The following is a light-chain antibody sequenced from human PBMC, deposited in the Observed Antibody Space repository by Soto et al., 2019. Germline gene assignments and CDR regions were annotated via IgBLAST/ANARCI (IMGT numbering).Light chain of an antibody. CDR3: QQRSNWPPT. V-gene: IGKV3-11*01. J-gene: IGKJ1*01. CDR1: QRVSSY. CDR2: DAS. Sequence: EIVLTQSPATLSLSPGERATLSCRASQRVSSYLAWYQQKPGQAPRLLIYDASTRATGIPARFSGSGSGTDFTLTITSLEPEDFAVYYCQQRSNWPPTFSQGTKVEIK.